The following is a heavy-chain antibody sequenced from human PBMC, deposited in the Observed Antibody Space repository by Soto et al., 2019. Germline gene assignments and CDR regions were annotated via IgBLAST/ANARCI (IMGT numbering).Heavy chain of an antibody. J-gene: IGHJ4*02. D-gene: IGHD5-12*01. CDR3: AKDLYSGYDFFFDY. V-gene: IGHV3-30*18. CDR2: ISYDGSDK. CDR1: GFTFNNYG. Sequence: QVQLVESGGGVVQAGRSLRLSCAASGFTFNNYGMHWVRQAPGKGLEWVAIISYDGSDKSYADSMKGRFTISRDNSKNTLYLQMNSLRPEDTAVYYCAKDLYSGYDFFFDYWGQGTLVTVSS.